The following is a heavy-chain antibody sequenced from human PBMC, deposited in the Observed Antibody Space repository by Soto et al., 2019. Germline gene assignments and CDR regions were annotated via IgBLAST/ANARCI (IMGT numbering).Heavy chain of an antibody. J-gene: IGHJ4*02. CDR2: INQDGSEK. CDR1: GFTFCVFW. Sequence: GGSLRLSCAASGFTFCVFWMSWVRQAPGKGLEWVANINQDGSEKYYVDSVKGRFTISRDNAKNSLYLQMNSLRAEDTAVYYCARDWGLQPRDNWGQGTLVTVSS. D-gene: IGHD3-16*01. V-gene: IGHV3-7*01. CDR3: ARDWGLQPRDN.